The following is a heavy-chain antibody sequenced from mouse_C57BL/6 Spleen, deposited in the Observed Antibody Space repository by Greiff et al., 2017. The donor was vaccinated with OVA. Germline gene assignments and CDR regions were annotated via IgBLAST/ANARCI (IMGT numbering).Heavy chain of an antibody. CDR2: IDPENGDT. CDR1: GFNIKDDY. V-gene: IGHV14-4*01. J-gene: IGHJ4*01. CDR3: TTTGNYDYDGYAMDY. D-gene: IGHD2-4*01. Sequence: VQLQQSGAELVRPGASVKLSCTASGFNIKDDYMHWVKQRPEQGLEWIGWIDPENGDTESASKFQGKATIPADTSSNTAYLQLSSLTSEDTAVYYCTTTGNYDYDGYAMDYWGQGTSVTVSS.